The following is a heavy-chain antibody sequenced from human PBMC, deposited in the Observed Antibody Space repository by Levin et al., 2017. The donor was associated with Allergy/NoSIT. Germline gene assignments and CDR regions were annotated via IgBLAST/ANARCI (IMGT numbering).Heavy chain of an antibody. Sequence: AGGSLRLSCAASGFTFRNYGMSWVRQAPGKGLEWVSSISGSAGSTYYADSVKGRFTVSRDNSKNTVHLQMSRLRVEDTALYYCARVAASIIWSLPYYIDSWGQGAVVTVSS. CDR1: GFTFRNYG. CDR2: ISGSAGST. CDR3: ARVAASIIWSLPYYIDS. D-gene: IGHD6-13*01. J-gene: IGHJ4*02. V-gene: IGHV3-23*01.